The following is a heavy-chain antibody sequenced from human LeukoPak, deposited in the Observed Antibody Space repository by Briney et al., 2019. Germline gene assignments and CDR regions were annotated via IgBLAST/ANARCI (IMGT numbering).Heavy chain of an antibody. CDR3: ARDGAVLTGYYDY. D-gene: IGHD3-9*01. CDR1: GFTVSSNY. J-gene: IGHJ4*02. V-gene: IGHV3-66*01. CDR2: IYSGGST. Sequence: TGGSLRLSCAASGFTVSSNYLSWVRQAPGKGLEWVSSIYSGGSTYYADSVTGRFTISRDNSKNKLYLQMNSPRAEDTAVYYCARDGAVLTGYYDYWGQGTLVTVSS.